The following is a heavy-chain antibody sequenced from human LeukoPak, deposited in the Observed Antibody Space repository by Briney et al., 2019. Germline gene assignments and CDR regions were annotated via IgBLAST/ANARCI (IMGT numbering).Heavy chain of an antibody. CDR1: GFTFSSYA. D-gene: IGHD4-23*01. Sequence: GGSLRLSCAASGFTFSSYAMSWVRQAPGKGLEWVSGISARGDITYYADSVKGRFTISEDRTTNTLFLEMNSLRAEDTATYYCAKDLGGLIGGLDFWGEGTVVTVSS. J-gene: IGHJ4*02. CDR2: ISARGDIT. CDR3: AKDLGGLIGGLDF. V-gene: IGHV3-23*01.